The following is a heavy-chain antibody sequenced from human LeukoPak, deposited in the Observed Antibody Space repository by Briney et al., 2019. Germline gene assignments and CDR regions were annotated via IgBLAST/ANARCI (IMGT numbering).Heavy chain of an antibody. D-gene: IGHD6-19*01. CDR1: GGSISSSSYY. CDR3: ASDSSGWYLNWFDP. V-gene: IGHV4-39*01. J-gene: IGHJ5*02. Sequence: PSETLSLTCTVSGGSISSSSYYWGWIRQPPGKGLEWIGSIYYSGSTYYNPSLNSRVTISVDTSKNQFSLKLSSVTAADTAVYYCASDSSGWYLNWFDPWGQGTLVTVSS. CDR2: IYYSGST.